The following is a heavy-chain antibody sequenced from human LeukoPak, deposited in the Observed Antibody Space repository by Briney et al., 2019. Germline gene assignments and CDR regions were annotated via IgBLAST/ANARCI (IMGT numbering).Heavy chain of an antibody. V-gene: IGHV3-23*01. CDR3: AKDDGWLVREDGFDM. Sequence: GGSLRLSCAASGFTFSSYGMSWVRQAPGKGLEWVSGISGSGTYYADSVRGRFTISRDNSKNTLYLQMNSLRAEDTAVYYCAKDDGWLVREDGFDMWGQGTMVTVSS. CDR2: ISGSGT. J-gene: IGHJ3*02. D-gene: IGHD6-19*01. CDR1: GFTFSSYG.